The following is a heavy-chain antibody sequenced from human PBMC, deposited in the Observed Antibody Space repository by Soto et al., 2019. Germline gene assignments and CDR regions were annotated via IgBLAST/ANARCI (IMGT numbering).Heavy chain of an antibody. D-gene: IGHD3-22*01. V-gene: IGHV4-31*03. CDR1: GGSISSGGYY. CDR3: ATSGGSGYYPFDY. J-gene: IGHJ4*02. Sequence: PSETLSLTCTVSGGSISSGGYYWSWIRQHPGKGLEWIGYIYYSGSTYYNPSLKSRVTISVDTSKNQFSLKLSSVTAADTAVYYCATSGGSGYYPFDYWGQGTLVTVS. CDR2: IYYSGST.